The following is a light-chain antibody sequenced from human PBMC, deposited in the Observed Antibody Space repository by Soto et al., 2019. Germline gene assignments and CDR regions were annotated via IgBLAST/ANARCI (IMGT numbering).Light chain of an antibody. CDR2: DAS. CDR3: QQYGSSTT. J-gene: IGKJ1*01. Sequence: EVVLTQSPATLSLSPGERGTLSCRASLNISRYLAWYQQKPGQAPRLLIYDASDRAAGVPSRFRGSGSGTDFTLTISSLEAEDFAVYYCQQYGSSTTFGQGTKVDIK. V-gene: IGKV3-11*01. CDR1: LNISRY.